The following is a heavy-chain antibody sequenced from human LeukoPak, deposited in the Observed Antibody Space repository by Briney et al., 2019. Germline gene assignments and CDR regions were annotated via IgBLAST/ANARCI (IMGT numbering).Heavy chain of an antibody. D-gene: IGHD5-24*01. CDR1: GASISSSNW. CDR3: ARLGIGEMATIFDF. Sequence: PSGTLSVTCAVSGASISSSNWWTWVRRTPGKGLEWIGEIYHSGTTNYNPSLKRRVSISIDKSKNQFSLKLSSVSAADTAVYYCARLGIGEMATIFDFWGQGTLVTVSS. V-gene: IGHV4-4*02. CDR2: IYHSGTT. J-gene: IGHJ4*02.